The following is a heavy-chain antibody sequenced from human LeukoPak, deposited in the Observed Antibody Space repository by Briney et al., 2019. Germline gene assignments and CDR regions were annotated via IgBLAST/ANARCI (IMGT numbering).Heavy chain of an antibody. CDR3: ARDLGSGTPLDC. D-gene: IGHD1-7*01. CDR2: IRSDGTST. CDR1: GFSISSYW. Sequence: GGCLRLSCEASGFSISSYWMHWVRQAPGEGPVWVSLIRSDGTSTSYADSVKGRFTLSRDSAKNTLYLQMNSLRDEDTAVYYCARDLGSGTPLDCRGQGTLVTVSS. V-gene: IGHV3-74*01. J-gene: IGHJ4*02.